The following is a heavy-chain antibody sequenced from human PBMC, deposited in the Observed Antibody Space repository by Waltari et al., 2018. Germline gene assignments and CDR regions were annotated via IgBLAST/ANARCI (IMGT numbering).Heavy chain of an antibody. CDR2: IYHSGST. V-gene: IGHV4-38-2*01. CDR3: ARRHSSGPEWYFDY. Sequence: QVQLQESGPGLVKPSETLSLTCAVSGYSISSGYYWGWIRQPPGKGLEWIGSIYHSGSTYYNPSLKSRGTISVDTSKNQFSLKLSSVTAADTAGYYCARRHSSGPEWYFDYWGQGTLVTVSS. CDR1: GYSISSGYY. J-gene: IGHJ4*02. D-gene: IGHD6-19*01.